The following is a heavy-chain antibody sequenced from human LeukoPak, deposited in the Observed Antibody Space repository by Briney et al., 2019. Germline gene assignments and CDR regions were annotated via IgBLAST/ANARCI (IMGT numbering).Heavy chain of an antibody. CDR3: ARALPTYYDFWSGYYDAFDI. D-gene: IGHD3-3*01. Sequence: GSLSLSCAASGFTFSSYSMNWVRPAPGKGLEWVSYISSSSSTIYYADSVKGRFTISRDNAKNSLYLQMNSLRAEDTAVYYCARALPTYYDFWSGYYDAFDIWGQGTMVTVSS. CDR2: ISSSSSTI. J-gene: IGHJ3*02. CDR1: GFTFSSYS. V-gene: IGHV3-48*01.